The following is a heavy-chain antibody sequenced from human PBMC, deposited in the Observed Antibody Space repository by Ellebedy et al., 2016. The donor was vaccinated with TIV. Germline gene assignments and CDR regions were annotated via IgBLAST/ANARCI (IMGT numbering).Heavy chain of an antibody. J-gene: IGHJ4*02. D-gene: IGHD3-10*01. CDR2: KHHTGIT. CDR1: GSSINTHYY. V-gene: IGHV4-38-2*01. CDR3: ARVYFGEPHFDH. Sequence: MPSETLSLTCSVSGSSINTHYYWGWIRQSPGKGLEWIANKHHTGITYNNPSLASRVTISLDTSKDQFSLRLTSVTVADTAIYFCARVYFGEPHFDHWGQGIRVTVSS.